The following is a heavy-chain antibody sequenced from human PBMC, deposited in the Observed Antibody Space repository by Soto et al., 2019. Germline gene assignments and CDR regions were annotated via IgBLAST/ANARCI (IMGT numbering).Heavy chain of an antibody. CDR1: GGSISSGGYY. CDR3: ARSVDP. Sequence: QVQLQESGPGLVKPSQTLSLTCTVSGGSISSGGYYWSWIRQHPGKGLEWIGYIYYSGSTYYNPSPXSXXTTTVDTSKHQFSLKLSSVPAADTAVYYCARSVDPWGQGTLVTVSS. CDR2: IYYSGST. J-gene: IGHJ5*02. V-gene: IGHV4-31*03.